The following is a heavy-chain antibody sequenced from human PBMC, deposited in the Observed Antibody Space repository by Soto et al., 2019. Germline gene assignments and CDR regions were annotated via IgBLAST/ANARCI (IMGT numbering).Heavy chain of an antibody. Sequence: ASVKVSCKVSGYTLTELSMHWVRQAPGKGLEWMGGVDPEDGETIYAQKFQGRVTMTEDTSTDTAYMELSSLRSEDTAVYYCAPDLYSYCSGSYSQFDYWGQGTLVTVSS. J-gene: IGHJ4*02. V-gene: IGHV1-24*01. CDR3: APDLYSYCSGSYSQFDY. CDR1: GYTLTELS. CDR2: VDPEDGET. D-gene: IGHD2-21*01.